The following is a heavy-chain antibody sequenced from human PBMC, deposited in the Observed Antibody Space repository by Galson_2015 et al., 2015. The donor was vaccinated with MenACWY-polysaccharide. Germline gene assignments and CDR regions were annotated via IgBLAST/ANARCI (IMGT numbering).Heavy chain of an antibody. J-gene: IGHJ5*02. Sequence: SLRLSCAASGFTFSSYGMHWARQAPGKGLEWVAIISYDGSKKYYADSVKGRVTISRDNSKNTLYLEMYSLRVEDTAVYYCARDSLKGEIPAAVSSPWGKGTLVTVSS. CDR1: GFTFSSYG. D-gene: IGHD2-2*01. CDR3: ARDSLKGEIPAAVSSP. V-gene: IGHV3-30*03. CDR2: ISYDGSKK.